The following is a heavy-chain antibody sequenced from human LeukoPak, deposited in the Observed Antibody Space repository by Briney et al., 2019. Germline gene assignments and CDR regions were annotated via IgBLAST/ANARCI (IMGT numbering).Heavy chain of an antibody. CDR2: ISGSGGST. D-gene: IGHD1-26*01. CDR3: AKAGGPFLGSYSSWGDY. V-gene: IGHV3-23*01. CDR1: GFTFSSYA. J-gene: IGHJ4*02. Sequence: GGSLRLSCVASGFTFSSYAMNWVRQAPGKGLEWVSAISGSGGSTTYADSVKGRFTISRDNSKNTLYLQMNSLRAEDTAVYYCAKAGGPFLGSYSSWGDYWGQGTLVTVSS.